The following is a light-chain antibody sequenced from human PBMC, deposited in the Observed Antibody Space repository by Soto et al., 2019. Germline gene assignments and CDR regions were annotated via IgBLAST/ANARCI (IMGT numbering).Light chain of an antibody. J-gene: IGKJ1*01. V-gene: IGKV3-15*01. CDR2: GAS. CDR1: QSVDIN. Sequence: EIVLTQSPFTLSVSPGERVSLSCRASQSVDINLAWYQQKPGQAPRLLIYGASTRATDMPGRFSGRGSGTEFTLTISSLQSEDFAVYYCQQYRKWPRTFGQGTKVDIK. CDR3: QQYRKWPRT.